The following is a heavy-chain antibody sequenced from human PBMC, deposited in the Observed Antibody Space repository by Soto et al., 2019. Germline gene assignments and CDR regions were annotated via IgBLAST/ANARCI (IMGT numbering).Heavy chain of an antibody. D-gene: IGHD4-17*01. J-gene: IGHJ6*02. CDR3: ARDPPFSGILRGTPLMDV. CDR2: ISAYNGDT. CDR1: GYSFTTHG. V-gene: IGHV1-18*04. Sequence: ASVKVSCQASGYSFTTHGISWVRLAPGHGLEWMGWISAYNGDTHYVQRFQGRLTMTTDTSTSTAYMELRSLTSDDTAVYYCARDPPFSGILRGTPLMDVWGQGTTVTVSS.